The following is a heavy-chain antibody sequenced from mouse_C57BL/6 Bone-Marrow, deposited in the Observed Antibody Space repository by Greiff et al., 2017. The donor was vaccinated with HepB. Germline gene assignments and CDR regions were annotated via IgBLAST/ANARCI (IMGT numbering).Heavy chain of an antibody. J-gene: IGHJ2*01. CDR1: GYTFTDYY. D-gene: IGHD1-1*01. Sequence: QVQLQQSGAELVKPGASVKISCKASGYTFTDYYINWVKQRPGQGLEWIGKIGPGSGSTYYNEKFKGKATLTADKSSSTAYMQLSSLTSEDSAVYFCARRAITTVVATNDFDYWGQGTTLTVSS. CDR3: ARRAITTVVATNDFDY. CDR2: IGPGSGST. V-gene: IGHV1-77*01.